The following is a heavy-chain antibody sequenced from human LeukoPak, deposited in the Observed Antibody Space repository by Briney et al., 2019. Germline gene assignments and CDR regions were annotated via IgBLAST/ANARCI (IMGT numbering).Heavy chain of an antibody. D-gene: IGHD2-2*01. CDR3: ARDHILRGSTRYYYYGMDV. V-gene: IGHV3-11*01. Sequence: GGSLRLSCAASGFTFSDYYMSWIRQAPGKGLEWVSYISSSGSTIYYADSVKGRFTIPRDNAKNSLYLQMNSLRAEDTAVYYCARDHILRGSTRYYYYGMDVWGQGTTVTVSS. CDR2: ISSSGSTI. CDR1: GFTFSDYY. J-gene: IGHJ6*02.